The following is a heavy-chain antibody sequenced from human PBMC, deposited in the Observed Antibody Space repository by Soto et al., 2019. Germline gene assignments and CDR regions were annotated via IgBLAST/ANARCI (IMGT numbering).Heavy chain of an antibody. D-gene: IGHD2-2*01. CDR3: ARDLVVVVPAAHPRAEADY. Sequence: ASVKVSCKASGYTFTSYGISWVRQAPGQGLEWMGWISAYNGNTNYAQKLQGRVTMTTDTSTSTAYMELRSLRSDDTAVYYCARDLVVVVPAAHPRAEADYWGQGTLVTISS. J-gene: IGHJ4*02. CDR1: GYTFTSYG. V-gene: IGHV1-18*01. CDR2: ISAYNGNT.